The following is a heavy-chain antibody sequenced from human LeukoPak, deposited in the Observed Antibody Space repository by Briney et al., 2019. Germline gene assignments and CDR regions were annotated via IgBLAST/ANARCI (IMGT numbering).Heavy chain of an antibody. J-gene: IGHJ4*02. D-gene: IGHD3-10*01. CDR3: AREIFGSGSYPDF. CDR2: IAYDGSFQ. Sequence: ERSLRLSCAASGFTINSYTMHWVRQAPDRGPEWVAVIAYDGSFQYYGDSVKGRFTISRDNSKNTLYLQMNSLRAEDTAVYYCAREIFGSGSYPDFWGQGTLVTVSS. CDR1: GFTINSYT. V-gene: IGHV3-30*04.